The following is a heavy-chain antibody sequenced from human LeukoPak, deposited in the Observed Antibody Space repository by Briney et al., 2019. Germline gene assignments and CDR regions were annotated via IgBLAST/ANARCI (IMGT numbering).Heavy chain of an antibody. D-gene: IGHD3-22*01. CDR1: GYSISSGYY. Sequence: PSETLSLTCSVSGYSISSGYYWGWIRQPPGKGLEWIGIIYHHGNTYYNPSLKSRVIISADTSKNQFSLKLSSVTAADTAVYYCAKDTEDSSGYPDAFDIWGQGTMVTVSS. CDR2: IYHHGNT. V-gene: IGHV4-38-2*02. J-gene: IGHJ3*02. CDR3: AKDTEDSSGYPDAFDI.